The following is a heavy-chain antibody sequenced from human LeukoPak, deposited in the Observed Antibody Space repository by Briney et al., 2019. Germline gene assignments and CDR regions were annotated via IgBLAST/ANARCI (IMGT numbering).Heavy chain of an antibody. V-gene: IGHV3-30*03. J-gene: IGHJ4*02. CDR2: ISYDGRDK. Sequence: PGGSLRLSCAASGFTFASYAMYWVRQAPGSGLEWVASISYDGRDKYYVDSVKGRFFISKDSSMSTLYLDMNSLRPEDTALYYCVRDLYSRSPYFDVWGQGTLVTVSS. D-gene: IGHD2-21*01. CDR1: GFTFASYA. CDR3: VRDLYSRSPYFDV.